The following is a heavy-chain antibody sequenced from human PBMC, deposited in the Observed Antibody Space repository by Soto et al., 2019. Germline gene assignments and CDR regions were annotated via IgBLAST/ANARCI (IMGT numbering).Heavy chain of an antibody. Sequence: NPSETLSLTCTVSGGSISSSSYYWGWIRQPPGKGLEWIGSIYYSGSTYYNPSLKSRVTISVDTSKNQFSLKLSSVTAADTAVYYCARSRIVMIVVVVPYCFDSWGQGALVTVSS. CDR2: IYYSGST. J-gene: IGHJ4*02. D-gene: IGHD3-22*01. V-gene: IGHV4-39*01. CDR1: GGSISSSSYY. CDR3: ARSRIVMIVVVVPYCFDS.